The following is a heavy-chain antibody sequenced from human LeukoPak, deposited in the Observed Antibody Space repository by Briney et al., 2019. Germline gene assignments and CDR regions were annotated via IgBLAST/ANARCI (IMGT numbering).Heavy chain of an antibody. D-gene: IGHD1-26*01. Sequence: SETLSLTCSVSGASITSYYWNWIRQPPRKGLEWIGNTYSSGNTNYNPSLESRVTISLDTSKNQFSLRLSSVTAADTAVYYCAKDWELGSWGQGTLVTVSS. CDR2: TYSSGNT. V-gene: IGHV4-59*01. J-gene: IGHJ5*02. CDR1: GASITSYY. CDR3: AKDWELGS.